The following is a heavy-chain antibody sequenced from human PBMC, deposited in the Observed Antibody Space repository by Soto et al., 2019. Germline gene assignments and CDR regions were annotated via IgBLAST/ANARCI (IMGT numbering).Heavy chain of an antibody. CDR2: IKQDGSEK. J-gene: IGHJ4*02. CDR1: GFTFSSYW. D-gene: IGHD3-10*01. Sequence: GGSLRLSCAASGFTFSSYWMSWVRQAPGKGLEWVANIKQDGSEKYYVDSVKGRFTISRDNAKNSLYLQMNSLRAEDTAVYYCARDRAILWFGETIYLHPPRLLWGQGTLVTVSS. V-gene: IGHV3-7*01. CDR3: ARDRAILWFGETIYLHPPRLL.